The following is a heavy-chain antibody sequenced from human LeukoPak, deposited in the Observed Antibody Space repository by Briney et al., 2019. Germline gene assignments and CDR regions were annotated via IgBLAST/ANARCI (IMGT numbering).Heavy chain of an antibody. CDR2: IYYSGNT. V-gene: IGHV4-39*01. J-gene: IGHJ4*02. Sequence: SETLSLTCTVSGGSITSSGYYWGWIRQPPGKGLECIGNIYYSGNTFYNPSLESRVTISVDTSRNQFSLKLSSVTAADTALYFCARQVGTTENDYWGQGTLVTVSS. D-gene: IGHD1-26*01. CDR1: GGSITSSGYY. CDR3: ARQVGTTENDY.